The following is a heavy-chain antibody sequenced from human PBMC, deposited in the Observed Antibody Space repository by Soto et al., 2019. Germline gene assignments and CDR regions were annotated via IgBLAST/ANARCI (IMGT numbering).Heavy chain of an antibody. CDR3: ARESELTGIAAAGTHPKGMDV. Sequence: SETLSLTCAVYGGSFSGYYWSWIRQPPGKGLEWIGEINHSGSTNYNPSLKSRVTISVDTSKNQFSLKLSSVTAADTAVYYCARESELTGIAAAGTHPKGMDVWGQGTTVTVS. D-gene: IGHD6-13*01. J-gene: IGHJ6*02. V-gene: IGHV4-34*01. CDR2: INHSGST. CDR1: GGSFSGYY.